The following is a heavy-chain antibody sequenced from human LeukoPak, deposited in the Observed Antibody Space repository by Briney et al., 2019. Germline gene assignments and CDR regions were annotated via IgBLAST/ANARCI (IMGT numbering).Heavy chain of an antibody. CDR3: AKSHSSGWYDY. D-gene: IGHD6-19*01. CDR2: IWYDGSNK. Sequence: GGSLRLSCAASGFTFSSYGMHWVRQAPGKGLEWVAVIWYDGSNKYYADSVKGRFTISRDNSKNTLYLQMNSLRTEDTALYYCAKSHSSGWYDYWGQGTLVTVSS. V-gene: IGHV3-33*06. CDR1: GFTFSSYG. J-gene: IGHJ4*02.